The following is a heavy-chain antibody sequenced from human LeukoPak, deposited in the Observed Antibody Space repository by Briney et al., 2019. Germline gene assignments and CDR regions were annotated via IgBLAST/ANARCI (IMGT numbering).Heavy chain of an antibody. CDR2: IYTGGGR. CDR1: GFTVSSYY. CDR3: ARGIDY. Sequence: GGSLRLSCAASGFTVSSYYMNWVRQAPGKELEWVSVIYTGGGRYADSVGGRFTISRDTSKNMVFLQMNSLRVEDTAVYYCARGIDYWGRGTLVAVSS. V-gene: IGHV3-53*01. J-gene: IGHJ4*02.